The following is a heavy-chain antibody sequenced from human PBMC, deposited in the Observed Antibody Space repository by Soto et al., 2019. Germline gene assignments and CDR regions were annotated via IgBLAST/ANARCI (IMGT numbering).Heavy chain of an antibody. CDR1: GFTFSSYA. CDR3: AKGKHLFVLMVVDY. V-gene: IGHV3-23*01. D-gene: IGHD2-8*01. J-gene: IGHJ4*02. Sequence: EVQLLESGGGLVQPGGSLRLSCAASGFTFSSYAMSWVRQAPGKGLEWVSAISGSGGSTYYAESVKGRFTISRDNSKNTLYLQMNSLRTEDTAVYYCAKGKHLFVLMVVDYWGQGTLVTVSS. CDR2: ISGSGGST.